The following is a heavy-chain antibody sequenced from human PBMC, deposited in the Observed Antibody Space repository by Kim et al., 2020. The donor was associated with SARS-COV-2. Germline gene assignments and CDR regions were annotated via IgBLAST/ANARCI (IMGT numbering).Heavy chain of an antibody. Sequence: GGSLRLSCAASGFTFSSYAMNWVRQAPGKGLEWVSSIDGSGSGTYYASSVKGRFTISRDNSKNTLFLQMNTLRAEDTAVYYCAKAYSAYWYFDYWGQGTLVTVSS. V-gene: IGHV3-23*01. J-gene: IGHJ4*02. CDR2: IDGSGSGT. CDR1: GFTFSSYA. CDR3: AKAYSAYWYFDY. D-gene: IGHD6-13*01.